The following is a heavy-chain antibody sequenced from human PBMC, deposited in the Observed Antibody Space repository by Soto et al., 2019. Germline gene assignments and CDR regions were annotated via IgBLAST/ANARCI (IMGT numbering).Heavy chain of an antibody. J-gene: IGHJ5*02. Sequence: PSETLSLTCTVTGGTLSGYYWTWIRQSAGGGLGWIGRIYSSGSTNYNPSLKSRVTISLDTSMSHFSLRLRSVSTADTAVYYCARGQRFSDWFDPWGQGTLVTVSS. CDR3: ARGQRFSDWFDP. CDR1: GGTLSGYY. V-gene: IGHV4-4*07. CDR2: IYSSGST. D-gene: IGHD3-3*01.